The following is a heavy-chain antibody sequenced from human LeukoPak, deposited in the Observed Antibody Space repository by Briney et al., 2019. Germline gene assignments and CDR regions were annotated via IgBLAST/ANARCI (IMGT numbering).Heavy chain of an antibody. J-gene: IGHJ5*02. CDR2: ISYDGTKT. D-gene: IGHD6-19*01. Sequence: PGGSLRLSCAPSGVSFSNYALDWVRQAPGKGLEWVAAISYDGTKTYYTDSVKGRFTISRDDPDNTLSLQMDSLRGEDSGLYYRASSTTVAGTFWFDPWGQGTLVIVSS. CDR3: ASSTTVAGTFWFDP. V-gene: IGHV3-30*04. CDR1: GVSFSNYA.